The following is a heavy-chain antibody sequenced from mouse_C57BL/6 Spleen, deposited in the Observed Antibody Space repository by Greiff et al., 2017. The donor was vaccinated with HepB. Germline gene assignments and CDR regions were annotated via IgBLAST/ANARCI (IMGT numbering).Heavy chain of an antibody. CDR1: GYSITSGYD. Sequence: EVHLVESGPGMVKPSQSLSLTCTVTGYSITSGYDWHWIRHFPGNKLEWMGYISYSGSTNYNPSLKSRISITHDTSKNHFFLKLNSVTTEDTATYYCARDGNYFGWFAYWGQGTLVTVSA. CDR3: ARDGNYFGWFAY. D-gene: IGHD2-1*01. V-gene: IGHV3-1*01. J-gene: IGHJ3*01. CDR2: ISYSGST.